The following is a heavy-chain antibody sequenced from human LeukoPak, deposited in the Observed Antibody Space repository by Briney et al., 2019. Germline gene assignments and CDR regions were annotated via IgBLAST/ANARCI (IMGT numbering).Heavy chain of an antibody. Sequence: GGSLRLSCAASGFSFSAYSMNWVRQAPGKGLEWISYISSTTNTIYYADSVKGRFTISRDIAKNSLYLQMNSLRAEDTAVYFCARDTSGFLEILGDAFDMWGQGTVVTVSS. CDR2: ISSTTNTI. CDR3: ARDTSGFLEILGDAFDM. J-gene: IGHJ3*02. D-gene: IGHD3-3*01. CDR1: GFSFSAYS. V-gene: IGHV3-48*01.